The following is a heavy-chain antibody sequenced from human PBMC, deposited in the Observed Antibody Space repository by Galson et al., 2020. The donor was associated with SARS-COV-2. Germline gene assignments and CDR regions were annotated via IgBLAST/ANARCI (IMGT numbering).Heavy chain of an antibody. CDR2: ISNSDGST. J-gene: IGHJ4*02. V-gene: IGHV3-23*01. Sequence: LGEPLKIYCADSGSTFSSYAMSWVRHAPGKGLEWPPPISNSDGSTYYADSVKDRFNISRENSKNTLYLQMNSLGAEDTAIYYWAKWGRESGGWTAFDYWSQGTLVTVSS. CDR1: GSTFSSYA. CDR3: AKWGRESGGWTAFDY. D-gene: IGHD6-19*01.